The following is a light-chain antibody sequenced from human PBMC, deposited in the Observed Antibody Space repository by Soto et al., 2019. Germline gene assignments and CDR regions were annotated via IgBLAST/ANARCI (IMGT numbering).Light chain of an antibody. V-gene: IGKV3-15*01. CDR2: GAS. Sequence: EIVVTQSPATLSVSPGERATLSCRASQSVRSYLAWYQQKPGQPPRLLIHGASTRATGVPARFSGSGSGTQFTLTISSLQSEDSAMYYCQQYNDGPPWTFGQGTKVKVK. CDR1: QSVRSY. CDR3: QQYNDGPPWT. J-gene: IGKJ1*01.